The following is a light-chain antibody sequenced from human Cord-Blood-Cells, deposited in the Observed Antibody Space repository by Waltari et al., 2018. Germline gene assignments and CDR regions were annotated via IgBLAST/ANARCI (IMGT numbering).Light chain of an antibody. J-gene: IGLJ2*01. CDR1: KLGDKY. CDR2: QDS. V-gene: IGLV3-1*01. CDR3: QAWDSSTAV. Sequence: SYELTQPPSVSVSPGQPDSITCSGDKLGDKYACWYQQKPGQSPVLVIYQDSKRPSGIPERFSGSNSGNTATLTISGTQAMDEADYYCQAWDSSTAVFGGGTKLTVL.